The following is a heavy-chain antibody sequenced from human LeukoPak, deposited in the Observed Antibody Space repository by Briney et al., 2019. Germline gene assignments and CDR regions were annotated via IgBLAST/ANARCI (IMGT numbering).Heavy chain of an antibody. CDR1: GFTFSGYW. V-gene: IGHV3-7*05. CDR3: ARDLELGAFDI. D-gene: IGHD1-7*01. Sequence: GGSLRLSCAASGFTFSGYWMSWVRQAPGKALEWVANIKQDGSEKYYVDSVKGRFTISRDNAKNSLYLQMNSLRAEDTAVYYCARDLELGAFDIWGQGTMVTVSS. CDR2: IKQDGSEK. J-gene: IGHJ3*02.